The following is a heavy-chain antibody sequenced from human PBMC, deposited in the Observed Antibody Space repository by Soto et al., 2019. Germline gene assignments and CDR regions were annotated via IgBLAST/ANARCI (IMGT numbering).Heavy chain of an antibody. V-gene: IGHV4-59*06. CDR2: VYYSGST. D-gene: IGHD2-15*01. Sequence: SETLSLTCTVSGVSISSYYWSWIRQYPGKGLEWIGFVYYSGSTYYNPSLKSRVIISVDTSKKQFSLKLSSVTAADTAVYYCARDAALKWFDPWGQGTLVTVSS. J-gene: IGHJ5*02. CDR3: ARDAALKWFDP. CDR1: GVSISSYY.